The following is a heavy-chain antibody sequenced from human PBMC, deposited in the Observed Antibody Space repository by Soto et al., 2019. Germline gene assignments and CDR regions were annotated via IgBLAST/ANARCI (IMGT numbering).Heavy chain of an antibody. Sequence: QVQLVQSGAEVKKPGASVKVSCKASGYTFTSYGISWVRQAPGQGLEWMGWISAYNGNTNYAQKLQGRVTMTTDTSTXXAXMXXRSLRSDDTAVYYCARDVVVLVPAAVDYYYYGMDVWGQGTTVTVSS. CDR2: ISAYNGNT. CDR3: ARDVVVLVPAAVDYYYYGMDV. D-gene: IGHD2-2*01. V-gene: IGHV1-18*01. J-gene: IGHJ6*02. CDR1: GYTFTSYG.